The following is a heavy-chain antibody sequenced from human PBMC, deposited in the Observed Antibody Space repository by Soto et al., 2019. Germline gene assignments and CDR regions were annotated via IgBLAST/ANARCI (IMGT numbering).Heavy chain of an antibody. CDR3: ARDPTRYYDFWSGYYTVYYYYGMDV. CDR2: ISYDGSNK. V-gene: IGHV3-30-3*01. Sequence: PGGSLILSSAASGFNFSSYSMHWVRQDPGKGLEWVAVISYDGSNKYYADSVKGRFTISRDNSKNTLYLQMNSLRAEDTAVYYCARDPTRYYDFWSGYYTVYYYYGMDVWGQGTTVTSP. CDR1: GFNFSSYS. D-gene: IGHD3-3*01. J-gene: IGHJ6*02.